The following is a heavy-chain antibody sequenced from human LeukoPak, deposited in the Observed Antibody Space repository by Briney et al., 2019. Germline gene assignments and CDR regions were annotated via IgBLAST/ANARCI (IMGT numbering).Heavy chain of an antibody. V-gene: IGHV1-18*01. D-gene: IGHD6-19*01. CDR3: ARDAGAHKYSSGWPFDY. CDR1: GGTFSSYG. Sequence: ASVKVSCKASGGTFSSYGISWVRQAPGQGLEWMGWISAYNGNTNYAQKLQGRVTMTTDTSTSTAYMELRSLRSDDTAVYYCARDAGAHKYSSGWPFDYWGQGTLVTVSS. CDR2: ISAYNGNT. J-gene: IGHJ4*02.